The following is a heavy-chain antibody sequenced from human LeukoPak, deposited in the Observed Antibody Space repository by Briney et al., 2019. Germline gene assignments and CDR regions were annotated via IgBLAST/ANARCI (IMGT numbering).Heavy chain of an antibody. D-gene: IGHD2-15*01. CDR1: GGSISSNW. CDR3: ARGGVVVVVAEDY. CDR2: IYYSGST. V-gene: IGHV4-4*02. J-gene: IGHJ4*02. Sequence: KPSETLSLTCAVSGGSISSNWWSWVRQPPGKGLEWIGSIYYSGSTNYNPSLKSRVTISVDTSKNQFSLKLSSVTAADTAVYYCARGGVVVVVAEDYWGQGTLVTVSS.